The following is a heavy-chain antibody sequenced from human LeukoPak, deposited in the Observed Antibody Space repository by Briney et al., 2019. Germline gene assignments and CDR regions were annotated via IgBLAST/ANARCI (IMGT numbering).Heavy chain of an antibody. V-gene: IGHV4-59*01. CDR2: TYYSGST. CDR1: GGSISSYY. CDR3: ARGGSGWDWYFDL. J-gene: IGHJ2*01. D-gene: IGHD6-19*01. Sequence: SETLSLTCSVAGGSISSYYWSWIRQPPGKGLEWIGYTYYSGSTNYNPSLKSRVTISIDTSKNLFSLKLSSVTAADTAVYSCARGGSGWDWYFDLWGRGTLVTVSS.